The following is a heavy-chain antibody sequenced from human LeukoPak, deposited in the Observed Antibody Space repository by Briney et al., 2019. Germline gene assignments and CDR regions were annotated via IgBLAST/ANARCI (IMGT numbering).Heavy chain of an antibody. CDR2: IIPIFGTA. CDR3: ARNVVPAANEATYYYYYMDV. CDR1: GGTFSSYA. J-gene: IGHJ6*03. Sequence: GSSVKVSCKASGGTFSSYAISWVRQAPGQWLEWMGGIIPIFGTANYAQKFQGRVTITADESTSTAYMELSSLRSEDTAVYYCARNVVPAANEATYYYYYMDVWGKGTTVTVSS. D-gene: IGHD2-2*01. V-gene: IGHV1-69*01.